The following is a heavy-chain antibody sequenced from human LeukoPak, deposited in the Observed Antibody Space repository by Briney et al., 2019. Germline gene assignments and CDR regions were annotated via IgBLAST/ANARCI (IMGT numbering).Heavy chain of an antibody. J-gene: IGHJ4*02. V-gene: IGHV3-30-3*01. CDR3: ARGQKYGDPPDY. CDR2: ISYDGSNK. Sequence: PGRSLRLSCAASGFXFSSYAIHWVRQAPGKGLEWVAVISYDGSNKYYADSVKGRFTISRDNSKNALYLQMNSLRAEDTAVYYCARGQKYGDPPDYWGQGTLVTVSS. CDR1: GFXFSSYA. D-gene: IGHD4-17*01.